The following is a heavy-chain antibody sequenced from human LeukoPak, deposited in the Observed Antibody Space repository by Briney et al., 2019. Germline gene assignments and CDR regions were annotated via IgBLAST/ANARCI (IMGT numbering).Heavy chain of an antibody. CDR2: INYSGDT. Sequence: SETLSLTCTVSGGSVGSSSFYWGWIRQPPGQGLEWIETINYSGDTYYNPSLKSRVTISVDSSRNQFSLKLSSVTAADTAVYYCVRLQAVTGNFDYWGQGALVTVSS. CDR3: VRLQAVTGNFDY. CDR1: GGSVGSSSFY. D-gene: IGHD1-20*01. V-gene: IGHV4-39*07. J-gene: IGHJ4*02.